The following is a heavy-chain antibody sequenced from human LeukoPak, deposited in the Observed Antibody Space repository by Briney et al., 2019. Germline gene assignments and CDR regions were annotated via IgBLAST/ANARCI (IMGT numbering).Heavy chain of an antibody. CDR1: GFTFSSYS. Sequence: PGGSLRLSCAASGFTFSSYSMNWVRQAPGKGLEWVSYVSSSSSTIYYADSVKGRFTISRDNAKNSLYLQMNSLRDEDTAVYYCARAGPWTTVVTPGYFDYWGQGTLVTVFS. V-gene: IGHV3-48*02. J-gene: IGHJ4*02. CDR2: VSSSSSTI. CDR3: ARAGPWTTVVTPGYFDY. D-gene: IGHD4-23*01.